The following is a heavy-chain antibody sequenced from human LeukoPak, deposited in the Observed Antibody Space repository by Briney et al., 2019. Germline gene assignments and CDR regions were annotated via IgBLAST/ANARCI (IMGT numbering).Heavy chain of an antibody. CDR1: GYTFTSYA. D-gene: IGHD1-26*01. J-gene: IGHJ3*02. V-gene: IGHV1-3*01. CDR2: INAGNGNT. CDR3: ARYSGRAPAFDI. Sequence: ASVKVSCKASGYTFTSYAMHWVRQAPGQRLEWMGWINAGNGNTKYSQKFQGRVTITRDTSASTAYMELSSLRSEDTAVYYCARYSGRAPAFDIWGQGTMVTVSS.